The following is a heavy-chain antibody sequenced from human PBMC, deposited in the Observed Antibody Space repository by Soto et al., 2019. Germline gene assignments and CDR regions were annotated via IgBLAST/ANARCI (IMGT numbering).Heavy chain of an antibody. CDR1: GDSLSYYW. J-gene: IGHJ5*02. CDR2: IYPGDSDT. V-gene: IGHV5-51*01. Sequence: GESLKISCKVSGDSLSYYWIGWVRQMPGKGLEWMGIIYPGDSDTRYSPSFQGQVTISADKSISTAYLQWSSLKASDTAMYFCATLRDPFTWFDPWGQGTLVTVSS. CDR3: ATLRDPFTWFDP.